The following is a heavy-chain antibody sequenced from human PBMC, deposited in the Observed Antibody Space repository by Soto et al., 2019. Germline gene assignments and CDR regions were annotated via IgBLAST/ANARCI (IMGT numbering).Heavy chain of an antibody. CDR2: IYHSGST. CDR1: GGSISSSNW. V-gene: IGHV4-4*02. CDR3: ARGPYYYDSSGYYPV. D-gene: IGHD3-22*01. Sequence: SETLSLTFAVSGGSISSSNWWSWVRQPPGKGLEWIGEIYHSGSTNYNPSLKSRVTISVDKSKHHFSLKLSSVTAADTAVYYCARGPYYYDSSGYYPVWGQGTTVT. J-gene: IGHJ6*02.